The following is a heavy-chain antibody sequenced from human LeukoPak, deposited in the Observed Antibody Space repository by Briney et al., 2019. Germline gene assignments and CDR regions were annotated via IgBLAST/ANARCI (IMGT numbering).Heavy chain of an antibody. CDR2: ISSGSGYI. D-gene: IGHD1-26*01. CDR1: GSTFSSCS. J-gene: IGHJ4*02. Sequence: GGSLRLSCAASGSTFSSCSMNWVRQAPGKGLEWVSSISSGSGYIYYADSVKGRFTISRDNAKNSLYLQMNSLRAEDTAVYYCARDSGSYYAFDYWGQGTLVIVSS. CDR3: ARDSGSYYAFDY. V-gene: IGHV3-21*01.